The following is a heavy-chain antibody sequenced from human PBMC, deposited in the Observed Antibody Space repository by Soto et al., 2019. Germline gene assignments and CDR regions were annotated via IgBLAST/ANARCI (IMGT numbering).Heavy chain of an antibody. CDR1: EFTFSSYW. D-gene: IGHD3-22*01. CDR3: ARDIYYDRSGYYSFGYFDS. CDR2: IKQDGSEK. Sequence: GGSLRLSCAASEFTFSSYWMSWVRQAPGKGLEWVANIKQDGSEKYYVDSVKGRFTISRDNAKNSLYLQMNSLRAEDTAVYYCARDIYYDRSGYYSFGYFDSWGQGTLVTVSS. J-gene: IGHJ4*02. V-gene: IGHV3-7*05.